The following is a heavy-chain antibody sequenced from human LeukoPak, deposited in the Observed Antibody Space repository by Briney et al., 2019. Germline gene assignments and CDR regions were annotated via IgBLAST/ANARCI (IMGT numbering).Heavy chain of an antibody. V-gene: IGHV1-69*04. CDR2: IIPILGIA. CDR1: GGTFSSYA. Sequence: WVKVSCKASGGTFSSYAISWVRQAPGQGLEWMGRIIPILGIANYAQKFQGRVTITADKSTSTAYMELSSLRSEDTAVYYCAKLSGGRYCSGGSCYSDYWGQGTLVTVSS. CDR3: AKLSGGRYCSGGSCYSDY. D-gene: IGHD2-15*01. J-gene: IGHJ4*02.